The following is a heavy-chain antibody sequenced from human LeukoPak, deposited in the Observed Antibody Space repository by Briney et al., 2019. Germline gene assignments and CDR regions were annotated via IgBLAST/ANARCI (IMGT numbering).Heavy chain of an antibody. CDR3: ARIAAAGTIFDY. Sequence: GGSLRLSCAASGFSLDNYWMNWVRQAPGKGLEWVGFIRSKAYGGTTEYAASVKGRFTISRDDSKSIAYLQMNSLKTEDTAVYYCARIAAAGTIFDYWGQGTLVTVSS. CDR1: GFSLDNYW. J-gene: IGHJ4*02. CDR2: IRSKAYGGTT. D-gene: IGHD6-13*01. V-gene: IGHV3-49*04.